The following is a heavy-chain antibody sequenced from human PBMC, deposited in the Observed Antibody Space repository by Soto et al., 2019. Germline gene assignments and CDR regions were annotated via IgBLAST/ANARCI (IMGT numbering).Heavy chain of an antibody. CDR1: GGSISSGGYY. Sequence: QVQLQESGPGLVKPSQTLSLTCTVSGGSISSGGYYWSWIRQHPGKGLEWIGYIYYSGSTYSNPSLKSRLTISVDTSKNQFSLKLRSVTAADTAVYYCARGVTMVRGVIHTPYFDYWGQGTLVTVSS. CDR2: IYYSGST. D-gene: IGHD3-10*01. V-gene: IGHV4-31*03. J-gene: IGHJ4*02. CDR3: ARGVTMVRGVIHTPYFDY.